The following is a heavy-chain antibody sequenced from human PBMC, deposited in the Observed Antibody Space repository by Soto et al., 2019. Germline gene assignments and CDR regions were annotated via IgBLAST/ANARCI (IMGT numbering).Heavy chain of an antibody. CDR1: GGTFSSYA. Sequence: RASVKVSCKASGGTFSSYAISWVRQAPGQGLEWMGGIIPIFGTANYAQKFQCRVTITADESTSTAYMELSSLRSEDTAVYYCARDQVVIPVYYYYGMDVWGQGTTVTVSS. V-gene: IGHV1-69*13. J-gene: IGHJ6*02. CDR3: ARDQVVIPVYYYYGMDV. CDR2: IIPIFGTA. D-gene: IGHD3-22*01.